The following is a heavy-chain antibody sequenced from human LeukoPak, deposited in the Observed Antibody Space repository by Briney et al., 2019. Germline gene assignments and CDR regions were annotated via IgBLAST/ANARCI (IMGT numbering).Heavy chain of an antibody. CDR3: VASAMVRGYFDY. CDR1: GGSISSYY. Sequence: PSETLSLTCTVSGGSISSYYWSWIRQPPGKGLEWIGYIYYSGSTNYNPSLKSRVTISVDTSKNQFSLKLSSVTAADTAVYYCVASAMVRGYFDYWGQGTLVTVPS. D-gene: IGHD3-10*01. CDR2: IYYSGST. V-gene: IGHV4-59*01. J-gene: IGHJ4*02.